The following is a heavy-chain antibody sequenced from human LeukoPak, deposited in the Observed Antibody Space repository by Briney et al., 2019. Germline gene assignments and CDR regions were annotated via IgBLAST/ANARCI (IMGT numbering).Heavy chain of an antibody. CDR1: GFTFSSYG. CDR3: AKDYYYGSGPGWFDP. V-gene: IGHV3-30*18. J-gene: IGHJ5*02. D-gene: IGHD3-10*01. Sequence: GRSLRLSCAVSGFTFSSYGMHWVRQAPGKGLEWVAVISYDGSNKYYADSVKGRFTISRDNSKNTLYLQMNSLRAEDTAVYYCAKDYYYGSGPGWFDPWGQGTLVTVSS. CDR2: ISYDGSNK.